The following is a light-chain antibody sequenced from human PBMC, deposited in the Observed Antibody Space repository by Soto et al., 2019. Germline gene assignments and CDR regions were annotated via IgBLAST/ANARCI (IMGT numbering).Light chain of an antibody. CDR2: GAS. V-gene: IGKV3-20*01. Sequence: EIVLTQSPATLSLSPGERATLSCRASQSVSSSYLAWYQQKPGQAPRLLIYGASSRATGIPDRFSGSGSGTDFTLTISRLEPEDFAVYYCHQYGSSLGTFGQGTKVDIK. CDR3: HQYGSSLGT. J-gene: IGKJ2*01. CDR1: QSVSSSY.